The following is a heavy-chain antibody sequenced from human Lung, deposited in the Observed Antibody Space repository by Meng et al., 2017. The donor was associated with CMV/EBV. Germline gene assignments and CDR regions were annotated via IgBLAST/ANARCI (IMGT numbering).Heavy chain of an antibody. CDR2: IRCGGGNK. V-gene: IGHV3-30*02. CDR3: AKTGSGCFTDY. Sequence: GXSLRPSCLASGLGFSGFAMQWVRQTQGKGLEWVALIRCGGGNKDYADSVKGRFTISRDNSKHTLSLQMNSLRPEDTSVYLCAKTGSGCFTDYWGQGTLVTVSS. D-gene: IGHD6-19*01. CDR1: GLGFSGFA. J-gene: IGHJ4*02.